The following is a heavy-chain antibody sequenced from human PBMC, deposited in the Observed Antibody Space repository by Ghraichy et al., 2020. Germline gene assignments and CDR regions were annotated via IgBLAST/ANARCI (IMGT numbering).Heavy chain of an antibody. J-gene: IGHJ4*02. Sequence: ASVKVSCKASGYTFTSYYMHWVRQAPGQGLEWMGIINPSGGSTSYAQKFQGRVTMTRDTSTSTVYMELSSLRSEDTAVYYCARVGYYDSSGYYEGNFDYWGQGTLVTVSS. CDR2: INPSGGST. CDR1: GYTFTSYY. D-gene: IGHD3-22*01. V-gene: IGHV1-46*01. CDR3: ARVGYYDSSGYYEGNFDY.